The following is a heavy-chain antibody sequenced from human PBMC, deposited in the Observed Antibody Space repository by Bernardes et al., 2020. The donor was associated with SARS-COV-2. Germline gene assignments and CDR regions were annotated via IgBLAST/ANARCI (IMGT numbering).Heavy chain of an antibody. CDR1: GGSISSSSYY. V-gene: IGHV4-39*01. Sequence: SETLSLTCTVSGGSISSSSYYWGWIRQPPGKGLEWIGSIYYSGSTYYNPSLKSRVTISVDTSKNQFSLKLSSVTAADTAVYYCASQGVLRYFDWLFPSYFGSWGQGTLVTVSS. D-gene: IGHD3-9*01. CDR3: ASQGVLRYFDWLFPSYFGS. J-gene: IGHJ4*02. CDR2: IYYSGST.